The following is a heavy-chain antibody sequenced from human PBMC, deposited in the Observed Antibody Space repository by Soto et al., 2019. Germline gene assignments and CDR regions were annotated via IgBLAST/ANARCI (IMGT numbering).Heavy chain of an antibody. CDR3: ARRRRVAALFDY. J-gene: IGHJ4*02. D-gene: IGHD2-15*01. CDR2: IYYSGST. Sequence: SETLSLTCTVSGGSISSSSYYWGWIRQPPGKGLEWIGSIYYSGSTYYNPSLKSRVTISVDTYKNQFSLKLSSVTAADTAVYYCARRRRVAALFDYWGQGTLVTVSS. CDR1: GGSISSSSYY. V-gene: IGHV4-39*01.